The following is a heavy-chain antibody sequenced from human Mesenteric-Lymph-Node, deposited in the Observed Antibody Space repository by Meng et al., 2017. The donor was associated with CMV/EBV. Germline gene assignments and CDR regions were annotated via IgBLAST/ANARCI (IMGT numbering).Heavy chain of an antibody. CDR1: GSTFTSYY. CDR2: INPSGGGT. Sequence: SGSTFTSYYMHWVRQAPGQGLEWMAIINPSGGGTSYARKFQGRVTMTRDTSTSTVHMELSSLRSEDTAVYYCARGISPAGSVLFWFDPWGQGTLVTVSS. J-gene: IGHJ5*02. CDR3: ARGISPAGSVLFWFDP. V-gene: IGHV1-46*01. D-gene: IGHD6-13*01.